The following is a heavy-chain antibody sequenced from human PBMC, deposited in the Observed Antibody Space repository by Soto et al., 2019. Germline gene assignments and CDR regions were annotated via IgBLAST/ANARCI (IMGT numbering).Heavy chain of an antibody. V-gene: IGHV4-4*02. D-gene: IGHD3-3*01. J-gene: IGHJ5*02. Sequence: QVQLQESGPGLVKPSGTLSLTCAVSSGSISSSNWWSWVRQPPGKGLEWIGEIYHSGSTNYNPSLKRRVTMSVDKSKNQFSLKLSSVTAADTAVYDCARAYYDFWSGTGDWFDPWGQGTLVTVSS. CDR2: IYHSGST. CDR1: SGSISSSNW. CDR3: ARAYYDFWSGTGDWFDP.